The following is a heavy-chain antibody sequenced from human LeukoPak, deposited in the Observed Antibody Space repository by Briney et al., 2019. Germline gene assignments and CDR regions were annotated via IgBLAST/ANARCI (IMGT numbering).Heavy chain of an antibody. CDR3: AREGPYCSGTSCYGGFDY. Sequence: GASVKVSCKAPGYTFTSHYMHWVRQAPGQGLEWMGIIIPNGGNTGYAQKFQGRVTMTRDTSTSTVYMELSSLRSEDTAVYYCAREGPYCSGTSCYGGFDYWGPGTLVTVSS. CDR1: GYTFTSHY. J-gene: IGHJ4*02. D-gene: IGHD2-2*01. V-gene: IGHV1-46*01. CDR2: IIPNGGNT.